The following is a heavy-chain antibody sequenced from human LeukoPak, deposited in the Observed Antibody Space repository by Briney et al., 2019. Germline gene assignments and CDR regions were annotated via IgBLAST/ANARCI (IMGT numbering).Heavy chain of an antibody. CDR3: ARGGLRYCSGGSCYAYNWFDP. V-gene: IGHV1-2*02. D-gene: IGHD2-15*01. CDR2: INPNSGGT. Sequence: GASVKVSCKASGYTFTGHYMHWVRQAPGQGLEWMGWINPNSGGTDYAQKFQGRVTMTRDTSISTAYMELSRLRSDDTAVYYCARGGLRYCSGGSCYAYNWFDPWGQGTLVTVSS. J-gene: IGHJ5*02. CDR1: GYTFTGHY.